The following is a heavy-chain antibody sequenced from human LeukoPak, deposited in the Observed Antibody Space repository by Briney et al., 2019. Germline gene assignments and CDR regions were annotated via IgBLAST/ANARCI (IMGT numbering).Heavy chain of an antibody. D-gene: IGHD2-15*01. Sequence: GGSLRLSCAASGFTLCDYYMSCIPQAPGKGLECVSYISSGGTTIYYADSVEGRFTISRDNAKNSLYLQMNSLRAEDTAVYHCAKSEMYCNGGICYPYYYMDVWGKGTTVTVSS. CDR1: GFTLCDYY. J-gene: IGHJ6*03. CDR2: ISSGGTTI. V-gene: IGHV3-11*01. CDR3: AKSEMYCNGGICYPYYYMDV.